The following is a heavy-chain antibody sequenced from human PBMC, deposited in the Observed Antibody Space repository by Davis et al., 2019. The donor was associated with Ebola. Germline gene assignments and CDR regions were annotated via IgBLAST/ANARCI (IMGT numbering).Heavy chain of an antibody. V-gene: IGHV3-53*01. D-gene: IGHD4-11*01. J-gene: IGHJ4*02. CDR3: AGEDDYSNEH. CDR2: IYSGGST. Sequence: PGGSLRLSCAASGFTVSSNYMSWVRQAPGEGLEWVSLIYSGGSTYYADSVKGRFTISRDTSKNTLYLQMSSLRAEDTAVYYCAGEDDYSNEHWGQGTLVTVSS. CDR1: GFTVSSNY.